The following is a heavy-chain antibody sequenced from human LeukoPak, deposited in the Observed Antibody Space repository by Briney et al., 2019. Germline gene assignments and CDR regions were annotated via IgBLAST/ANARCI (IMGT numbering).Heavy chain of an antibody. CDR1: GYTFTTYD. V-gene: IGHV1-8*01. J-gene: IGHJ4*02. CDR2: MNPNSGNT. Sequence: ASVTISCKASGYTFTTYDIDWVRQAIGQGLEWMGWMNPNSGNTGYAQKFQGRVTMTRNTSMSTAYMELNSLRSEDTAVYYCARANYYGSGKKDLDYWGQGTLVTVSS. CDR3: ARANYYGSGKKDLDY. D-gene: IGHD3-10*01.